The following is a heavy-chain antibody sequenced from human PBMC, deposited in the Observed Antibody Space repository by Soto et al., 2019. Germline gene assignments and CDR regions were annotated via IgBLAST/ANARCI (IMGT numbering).Heavy chain of an antibody. D-gene: IGHD3-3*01. CDR2: ISSGGST. V-gene: IGHV3-66*01. Sequence: EVQLVESGGGLVQPGGSLRLSCAASGFTVSNLYMTWVRKAPGKGLQWVAVISSGGSTYYADSVKGRFTISRDNSKNTLYLEMKSLRAEDTAVYYCARDTLGGAYDFLHGGQGTLVTVSS. CDR3: ARDTLGGAYDFLH. CDR1: GFTVSNLY. J-gene: IGHJ4*02.